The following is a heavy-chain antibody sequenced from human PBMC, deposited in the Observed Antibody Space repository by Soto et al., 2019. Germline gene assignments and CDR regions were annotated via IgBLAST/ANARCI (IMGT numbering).Heavy chain of an antibody. CDR1: GYTFTSYD. CDR3: ARDRAVLVPAALNDYYYYGMDV. J-gene: IGHJ6*02. CDR2: MNPNSGNT. Sequence: QVKRVQSGAEVKKPGASVKVSCKASGYTFTSYDINWVRQATGQGLEWMGWMNPNSGNTGYAQKFQGRVTMTRNTSISTAYMELSSLRSEDTAVYYCARDRAVLVPAALNDYYYYGMDVWGQGTTVTVSS. V-gene: IGHV1-8*01. D-gene: IGHD2-2*01.